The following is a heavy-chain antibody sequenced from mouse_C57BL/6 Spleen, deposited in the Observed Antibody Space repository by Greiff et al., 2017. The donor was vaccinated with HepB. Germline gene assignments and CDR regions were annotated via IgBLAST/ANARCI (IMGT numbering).Heavy chain of an antibody. J-gene: IGHJ2*01. D-gene: IGHD4-1*01. CDR1: GYTFTSYW. V-gene: IGHV1-55*01. Sequence: VQLQQPGAELVKPGASVKMSCKASGYTFTSYWITWVKQRPGQGLEWIGDIYPGSGSTNYNEKFKSKATLTVDKSSSTAYMQLSSLTSEDSAVYYCARGGILGREYWGQGTTLTVSS. CDR2: IYPGSGST. CDR3: ARGGILGREY.